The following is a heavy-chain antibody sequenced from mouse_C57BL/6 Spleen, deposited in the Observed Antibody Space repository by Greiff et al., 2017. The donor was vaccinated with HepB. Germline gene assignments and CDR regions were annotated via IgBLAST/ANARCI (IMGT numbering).Heavy chain of an antibody. CDR3: AEDSAVYYCASAAGDRHGVYFDV. D-gene: IGHD3-2*01. J-gene: IGHJ1*03. Sequence: QVQLQQSGPELARPWASVKISCQAFYTFSRRVHFAIRDTNYWMQRVKQRPGQGLEWIGAIYPGNGDTSYNQKFKGKATLTADKSSSTAYMQLIRLTAEDSAVYYCASAAGDRHGVYFDVWGTGTTVTVSS. V-gene: IGHV1-87*01. CDR2: GQGLEWIG. CDR1: YTFSRRVH.